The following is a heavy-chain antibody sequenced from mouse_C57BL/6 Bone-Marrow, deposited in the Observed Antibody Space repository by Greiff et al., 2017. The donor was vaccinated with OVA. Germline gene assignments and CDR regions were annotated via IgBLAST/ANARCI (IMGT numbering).Heavy chain of an antibody. CDR2: ISTYYGDA. J-gene: IGHJ4*01. D-gene: IGHD1-1*01. Sequence: VQLQQSGPELVSPGVSVKISCKGSGYTFTDYAMHWVKQIHAPSLEWIGVISTYYGDASYNQKFKDNATMTVDKSSSTAYMELARLTSEDSAVYYCARDYGTTVVEGAMDYWGQGTSVTVAS. CDR3: ARDYGTTVVEGAMDY. CDR1: GYTFTDYA. V-gene: IGHV1-67*01.